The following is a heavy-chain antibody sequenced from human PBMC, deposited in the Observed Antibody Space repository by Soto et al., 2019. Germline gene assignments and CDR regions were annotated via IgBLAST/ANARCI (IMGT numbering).Heavy chain of an antibody. CDR1: GYTFTSYD. CDR3: ARQGYDSRGNHFDI. Sequence: QVQLVQSGAEVKKPGASVKVSCKASGYTFTSYDINWVRQATGQGLEWMGWMNPNSGNTGYAQKFQGRVTMTRNTXTSTAYMELSSLRSEDTAVYYCARQGYDSRGNHFDIWGQGTMVTVSS. V-gene: IGHV1-8*01. CDR2: MNPNSGNT. D-gene: IGHD3-22*01. J-gene: IGHJ3*02.